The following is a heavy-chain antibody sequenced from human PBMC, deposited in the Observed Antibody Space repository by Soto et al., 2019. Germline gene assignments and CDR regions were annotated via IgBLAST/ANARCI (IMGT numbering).Heavy chain of an antibody. CDR1: GGTFSSYT. CDR2: IIPILGIA. CDR3: ARGGGGLDY. D-gene: IGHD3-16*01. J-gene: IGHJ4*02. V-gene: IGHV1-69*02. Sequence: QVQLVQSGAEVKKPGSSVKVSCKASGGTFSSYTISWVRQAPGQGLEWMGRIIPILGIANYAQKFQGRVTITADKPTSTAYMELSSLRSEDTAVYSCARGGGGLDYWGQGTLVTVSS.